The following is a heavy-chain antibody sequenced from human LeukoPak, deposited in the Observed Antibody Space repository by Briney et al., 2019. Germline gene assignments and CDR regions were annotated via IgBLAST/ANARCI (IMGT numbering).Heavy chain of an antibody. J-gene: IGHJ4*02. CDR2: ISGSGGDT. CDR1: VCTFSNFL. V-gene: IGHV3-23*01. D-gene: IGHD3-22*01. Sequence: GGSLRLSCAASVCTFSNFLMTWVRKAPGKGPEWVSAISGSGGDTYYADSVKGRFTISRDNSKNTLYLQMNSLRAEDTAVYYCAKRGDGSGYYFDYWGQGTLVTVSS. CDR3: AKRGDGSGYYFDY.